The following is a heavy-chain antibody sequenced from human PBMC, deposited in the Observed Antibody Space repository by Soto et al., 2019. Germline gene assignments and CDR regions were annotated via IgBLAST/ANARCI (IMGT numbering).Heavy chain of an antibody. Sequence: GGSLRLSCAASGFTFSSYEMNWVRQAPGKGLEWVSYISTSGSTIYYADSVKGRFTISRDNATNSLYLQMNSLRAEDTAVYYCACYSGYGGSWGRGGHLGYWGQGTLVTVSS. CDR3: ACYSGYGGSWGRGGHLGY. CDR1: GFTFSSYE. J-gene: IGHJ4*02. D-gene: IGHD3-16*01. V-gene: IGHV3-48*03. CDR2: ISTSGSTI.